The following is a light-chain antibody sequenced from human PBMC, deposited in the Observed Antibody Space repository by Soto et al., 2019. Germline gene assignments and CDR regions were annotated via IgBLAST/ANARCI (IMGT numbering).Light chain of an antibody. CDR1: QTVYSW. V-gene: IGKV1-5*03. Sequence: DIQMTQSPSTVSASVGDRVTITCRASQTVYSWLAWYQQKPGKAPKLLISEASTLQSGVPSRFAGSGSGTEFTLAISRLQPDDFATYYYQQYRSYSPYTFGQGTKVEI. CDR3: QQYRSYSPYT. CDR2: EAS. J-gene: IGKJ2*01.